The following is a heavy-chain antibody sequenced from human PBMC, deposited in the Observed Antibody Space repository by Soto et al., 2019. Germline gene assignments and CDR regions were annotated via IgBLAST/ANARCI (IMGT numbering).Heavy chain of an antibody. D-gene: IGHD5-18*01. Sequence: GASVKVSCKASGYTFNSYGISWVRQAPGQGHGWMGWISAYNGNTHYAQKRQGRVTMTTDTSTSTAYTELRSLRSDDTAVYDCARYVDSSGYSYGNFDYWGQGTLVTVSS. CDR1: GYTFNSYG. CDR2: ISAYNGNT. V-gene: IGHV1-18*01. J-gene: IGHJ4*02. CDR3: ARYVDSSGYSYGNFDY.